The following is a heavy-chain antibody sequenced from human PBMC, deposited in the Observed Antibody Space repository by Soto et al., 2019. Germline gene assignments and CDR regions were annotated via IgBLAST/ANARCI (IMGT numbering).Heavy chain of an antibody. V-gene: IGHV3-23*01. J-gene: IGHJ4*02. CDR2: ISGSGGGT. Sequence: GGALRLSCAASGFTFSSYAMSWVRQAPGKGLECVSDISGSGGGTYYADPVKGRFTISRDNAKNSLYLQMNSLRDEDRAVYYCASNDVDYFDYWGQGTLVTVSS. CDR1: GFTFSSYA. CDR3: ASNDVDYFDY.